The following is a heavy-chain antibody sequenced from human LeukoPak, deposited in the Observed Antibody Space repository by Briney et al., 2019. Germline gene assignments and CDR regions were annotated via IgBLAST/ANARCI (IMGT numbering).Heavy chain of an antibody. D-gene: IGHD1-26*01. Sequence: GGSLRLSCAASGFTFSSYAMSWVSQAPGKGLERVSAISGSGGSTYYADSVKGRFTISRDNPKNTLYLQMNSLRAEDTAVYYCAKSPSGSYPDYWGQGTLVTVSS. CDR1: GFTFSSYA. CDR3: AKSPSGSYPDY. J-gene: IGHJ4*02. CDR2: ISGSGGST. V-gene: IGHV3-23*01.